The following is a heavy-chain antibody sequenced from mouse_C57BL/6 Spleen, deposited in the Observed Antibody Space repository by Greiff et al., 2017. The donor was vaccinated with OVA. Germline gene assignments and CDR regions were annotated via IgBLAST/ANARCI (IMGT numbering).Heavy chain of an antibody. CDR2: IYPGSGNT. Sequence: QVHVKQSGAELVRPGASVKLSCKASGYTFTDYYINWVKQRPGQGLEWIARIYPGSGNTYYNEKFKGKATLTAEKSSSTAYMQLSSLTSEDSAVYFCARGGSSYLAWFAYWGQGTLVTVSA. V-gene: IGHV1-76*01. D-gene: IGHD1-1*01. CDR3: ARGGSSYLAWFAY. CDR1: GYTFTDYY. J-gene: IGHJ3*01.